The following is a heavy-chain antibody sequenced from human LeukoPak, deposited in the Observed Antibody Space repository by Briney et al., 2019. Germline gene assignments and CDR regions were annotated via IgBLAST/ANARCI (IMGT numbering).Heavy chain of an antibody. V-gene: IGHV1-69*13. D-gene: IGHD3-9*01. CDR2: TIPIFGTA. J-gene: IGHJ4*02. CDR1: GGTFSSYA. CDR3: ARAVDILTDYYFDY. Sequence: SVKVSCKASGGTFSSYAISWVRQAPGQGLEWMGGTIPIFGTANYAQKFQGRVTITVDESTSTAYMELSSLRSEDTAVCYCARAVDILTDYYFDYWGQGTLVTVSS.